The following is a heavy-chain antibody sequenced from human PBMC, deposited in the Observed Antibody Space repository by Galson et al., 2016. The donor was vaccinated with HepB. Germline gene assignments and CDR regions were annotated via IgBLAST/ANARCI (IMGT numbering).Heavy chain of an antibody. J-gene: IGHJ4*02. D-gene: IGHD3-9*01. CDR1: ELKFRDYA. Sequence: SLRLSCASSELKFRDYAITWFRRAPGKGLEWIGFVRSNNYGGPTSYAASVKGRFIISRDDSNRIAYLQMSSLKTGDKAVYYCSSPNFDGPFDNWGKGTLVTVS. CDR2: VRSNNYGGPT. V-gene: IGHV3-49*03. CDR3: SSPNFDGPFDN.